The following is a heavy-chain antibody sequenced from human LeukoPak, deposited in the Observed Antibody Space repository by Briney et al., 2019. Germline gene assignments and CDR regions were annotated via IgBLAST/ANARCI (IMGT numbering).Heavy chain of an antibody. Sequence: ASVKVSCKASGYTFTGYYMHWVRQAPGQGLEWMGRINPNSGGTNYAQKFQGRVTMTRDTSISTAYMELSRLRSDDTAVYYCASSARDGYNYQSYFDYWGQGTLVTVSS. V-gene: IGHV1-2*06. D-gene: IGHD5-24*01. CDR2: INPNSGGT. CDR1: GYTFTGYY. CDR3: ASSARDGYNYQSYFDY. J-gene: IGHJ4*02.